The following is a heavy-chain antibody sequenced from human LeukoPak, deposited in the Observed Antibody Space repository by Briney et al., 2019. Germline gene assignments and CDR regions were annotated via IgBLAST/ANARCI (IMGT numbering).Heavy chain of an antibody. CDR1: GYTFPNYA. V-gene: IGHV7-4-1*02. Sequence: ASVKVSCKASGYTFPNYAMNWVRQAPAQGLEWMGWINTNTVNPTYAQGFTGRFVITLDTSVSTAYLQISSLKAEDTAVYYCARGTSGLVTTNDYWGQGTLVTVSS. CDR3: ARGTSGLVTTNDY. D-gene: IGHD3/OR15-3a*01. J-gene: IGHJ4*02. CDR2: INTNTVNP.